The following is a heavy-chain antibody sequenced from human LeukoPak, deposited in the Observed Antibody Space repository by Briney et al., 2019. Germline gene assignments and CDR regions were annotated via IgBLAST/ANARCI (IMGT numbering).Heavy chain of an antibody. D-gene: IGHD2-15*01. CDR1: GFTFSSYG. V-gene: IGHV3-30*18. CDR3: VKDEGRVCYGVVDY. J-gene: IGHJ4*02. Sequence: GRSLRLSCAASGFTFSSYGLHWVRQAPGKGLEWVALIPYDGSNKYYADSVKGRFTISRDNAKNALYLQMNSLRAEDTGVYYCVKDEGRVCYGVVDYWGQGTLVTVSS. CDR2: IPYDGSNK.